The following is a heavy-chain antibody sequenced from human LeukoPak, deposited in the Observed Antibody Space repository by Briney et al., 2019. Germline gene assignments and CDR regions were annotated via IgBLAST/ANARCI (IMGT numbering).Heavy chain of an antibody. V-gene: IGHV3-23*01. J-gene: IGHJ3*02. CDR1: GFTFSSYA. CDR2: ISGSGGST. D-gene: IGHD5-24*01. CDR3: ARAGERWLQWGAFDI. Sequence: GGSLRLSCAASGFTFSSYAMSWVRQAPGKGLEWVSAISGSGGSTYYADSVKGRFTISRDNSKNTLYLQMNSLRAEDTAVYYCARAGERWLQWGAFDIWGQGTMVTVSS.